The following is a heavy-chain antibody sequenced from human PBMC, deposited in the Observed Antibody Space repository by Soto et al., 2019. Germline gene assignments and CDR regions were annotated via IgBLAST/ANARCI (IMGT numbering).Heavy chain of an antibody. CDR1: GFTFSSYA. CDR3: ARALPVAKGGFDP. V-gene: IGHV3-53*01. D-gene: IGHD2-2*01. J-gene: IGHJ5*02. CDR2: IYTAGGI. Sequence: PGGSLRLSCAASGFTFSSYAMTWVRQPPGKGLECVSVIYTAGGINYADSVKGRFIISRDNSKNTLYLQMNSLRAEDTAVYYCARALPVAKGGFDPWGQGTLVTVSS.